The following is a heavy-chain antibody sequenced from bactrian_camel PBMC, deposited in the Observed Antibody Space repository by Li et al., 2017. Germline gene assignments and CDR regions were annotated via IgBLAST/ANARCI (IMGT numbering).Heavy chain of an antibody. CDR3: LTRRLLDDRSGWVPALNY. CDR1: GFAFSSYG. Sequence: DVQLVESGGGSLQAGGSLKLSCSASGFAFSSYGMSWVRQAPGKGLERVSFVSSGGSNIVHADSVKGRFTISRDNAKNTVYLQMNSLKPEDTAVYYCLTRRLLDDRSGWVPALNYWGQGTQVTVS. CDR2: VSSGGSNI. D-gene: IGHD5*01. J-gene: IGHJ4*01. V-gene: IGHV3S40*01.